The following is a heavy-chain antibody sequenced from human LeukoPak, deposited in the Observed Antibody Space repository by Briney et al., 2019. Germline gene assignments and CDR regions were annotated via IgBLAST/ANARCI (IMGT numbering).Heavy chain of an antibody. Sequence: PSETLSLTCTVSGGSITSYYWSWIRQPAGKGLEWIGRIYSNENTNYNPSLKSRVTMSVDTSKNQFSLKMNSVTAADTAVYYCARGGTTPYYFDDWGQGTLVTVSS. CDR2: IYSNENT. CDR1: GGSITSYY. D-gene: IGHD2-15*01. J-gene: IGHJ4*02. V-gene: IGHV4-4*07. CDR3: ARGGTTPYYFDD.